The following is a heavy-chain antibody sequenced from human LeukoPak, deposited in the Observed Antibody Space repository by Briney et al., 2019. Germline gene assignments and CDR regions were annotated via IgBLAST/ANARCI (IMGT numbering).Heavy chain of an antibody. CDR2: IYYSGST. V-gene: IGHV4-39*01. D-gene: IGHD2-2*01. CDR3: ARQGYCSSTSCYFLAFDI. Sequence: PSETLSLTCTVSGGSFSSSSYFWGWIRQPPGKGLEWIGSIYYSGSTYYNPSLKSRVTISVDTSKNQFSLKLSSVTAADTAVYYCARQGYCSSTSCYFLAFDIWGQGTMVTVTS. J-gene: IGHJ3*02. CDR1: GGSFSSSSYF.